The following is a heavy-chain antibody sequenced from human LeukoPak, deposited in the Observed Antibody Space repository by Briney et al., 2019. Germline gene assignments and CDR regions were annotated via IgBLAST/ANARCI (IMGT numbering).Heavy chain of an antibody. V-gene: IGHV3-30*02. D-gene: IGHD3-3*01. CDR1: GFTFVRHW. Sequence: GGSLRLSCVASGFTFVRHWMTWVRQAPGKGLEWVAFIRYDGTDKYYADSVRGRFTFSRDNSKNTLYLQMNSLRPEDTAVYYCTKGENYDLDYWGQGTLVTVSS. CDR2: IRYDGTDK. J-gene: IGHJ4*02. CDR3: TKGENYDLDY.